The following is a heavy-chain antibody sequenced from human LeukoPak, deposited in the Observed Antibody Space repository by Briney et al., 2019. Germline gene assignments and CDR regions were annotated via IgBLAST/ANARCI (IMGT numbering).Heavy chain of an antibody. CDR2: IIPIFGTA. CDR3: ARMATKYYYYYYMDV. V-gene: IGHV1-69*13. D-gene: IGHD5-24*01. CDR1: GGTFSSYA. J-gene: IGHJ6*03. Sequence: GASVKVSCKASGGTFSSYAISWVRQAPGQGLEWMGGIIPIFGTANYAQKFQGRVTITADESTSTAYMELSSLRSEDTAVYYCARMATKYYYYYYMDVWGKGTTVTISS.